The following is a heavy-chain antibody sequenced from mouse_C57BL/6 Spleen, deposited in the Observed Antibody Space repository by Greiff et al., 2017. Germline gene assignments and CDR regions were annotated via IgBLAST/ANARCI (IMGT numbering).Heavy chain of an antibody. D-gene: IGHD2-4*01. J-gene: IGHJ3*01. CDR1: GYAFSSSW. V-gene: IGHV1-82*01. Sequence: QVQLQQSGPELVKPGASVKISCKASGYAFSSSWMNWVKQRPGKGLEWIGRIYPGDGDTNYNGKFKGKATLTADKSSSTAYMQLSSLTSEDSAVYFCARSRDYDVLAYWGQGTLVTVSA. CDR3: ARSRDYDVLAY. CDR2: IYPGDGDT.